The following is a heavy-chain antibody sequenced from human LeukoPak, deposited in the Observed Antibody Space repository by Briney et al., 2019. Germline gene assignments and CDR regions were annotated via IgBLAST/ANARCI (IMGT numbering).Heavy chain of an antibody. V-gene: IGHV3-53*01. D-gene: IGHD6-13*01. CDR2: IYSGGST. J-gene: IGHJ3*02. Sequence: GGSLRLSCAASGFTVSSNYMSWVRQAPGKGREWVSVIYSGGSTYYADSVKGRFTISRDNSKNTLYLQMNSLRAEDTAVYYCAAALPNAFDIWGQGTMVTVSS. CDR3: AAALPNAFDI. CDR1: GFTVSSNY.